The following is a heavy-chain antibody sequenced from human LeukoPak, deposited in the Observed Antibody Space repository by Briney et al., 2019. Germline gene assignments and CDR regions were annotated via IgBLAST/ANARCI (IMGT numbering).Heavy chain of an antibody. CDR2: INHSGST. J-gene: IGHJ5*02. CDR1: GGSFSGYY. Sequence: PSETLSLTCAVYGGSFSGYYWSWIRQPPGKGLEWIGEINHSGSTNYNPSLKSRVTISVDTPKHQFSLKLSSVTAADTAVYYCARVEADLPAAISGPFDPWGQGTLVTVSS. D-gene: IGHD2-2*01. V-gene: IGHV4-34*01. CDR3: ARVEADLPAAISGPFDP.